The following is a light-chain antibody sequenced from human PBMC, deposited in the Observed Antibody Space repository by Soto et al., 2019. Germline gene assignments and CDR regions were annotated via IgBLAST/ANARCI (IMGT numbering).Light chain of an antibody. CDR2: GAS. V-gene: IGKV3-20*01. CDR3: QQYGSSPQT. J-gene: IGKJ2*01. Sequence: EIVLTQSPGTLSLSPGERATLSCRASQSVSSSYLAWYQQKPGQAPRLLIYGASIRATGIPDRFSGSGSGTDFTLTISRLEPEDLAVYYCQQYGSSPQTFGQGTKLEIK. CDR1: QSVSSSY.